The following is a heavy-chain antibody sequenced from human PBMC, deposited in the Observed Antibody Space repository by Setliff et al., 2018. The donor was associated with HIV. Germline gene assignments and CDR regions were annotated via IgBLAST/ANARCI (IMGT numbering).Heavy chain of an antibody. D-gene: IGHD3-3*01. CDR2: IIPILGIA. Sequence: ASVKVSCKASGGTFSSYAISWVRQAPGQGLEWMGGIIPILGIANYAQKFQGRVTITADESTSTAYMELSSLRSEDTAVYYCARQIFWRDYYFDYWGQGTLVTVSS. CDR3: ARQIFWRDYYFDY. J-gene: IGHJ4*02. CDR1: GGTFSSYA. V-gene: IGHV1-69*10.